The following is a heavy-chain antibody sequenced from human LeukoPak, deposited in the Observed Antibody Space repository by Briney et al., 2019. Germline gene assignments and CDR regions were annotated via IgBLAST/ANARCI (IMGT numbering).Heavy chain of an antibody. J-gene: IGHJ4*02. V-gene: IGHV4-61*02. CDR3: AREDYGGNSYSRTIDY. D-gene: IGHD4-23*01. CDR1: GGSISSGSYY. Sequence: SQTLSLICTVSGGSISSGSYYWSWIRQPAGKGLEWIGRIYTSGSTNYNPSLKSRVTITVDLSKNQFSLKLSSVTAADTAVYYCAREDYGGNSYSRTIDYWGQGTLVTVSS. CDR2: IYTSGST.